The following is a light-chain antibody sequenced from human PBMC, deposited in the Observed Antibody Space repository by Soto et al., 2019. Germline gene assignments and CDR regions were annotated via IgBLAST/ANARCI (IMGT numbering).Light chain of an antibody. Sequence: DIQMTQFPSTLSASVGDRVTITCRASQTTNTWLAWYQQKPGTAPKLLIYDATSLEGGVPSRFSASGSGTEFTLTISRLQPDDLATYYCQQYISYPYTFGQGTKVEI. V-gene: IGKV1-5*01. CDR3: QQYISYPYT. J-gene: IGKJ2*01. CDR2: DAT. CDR1: QTTNTW.